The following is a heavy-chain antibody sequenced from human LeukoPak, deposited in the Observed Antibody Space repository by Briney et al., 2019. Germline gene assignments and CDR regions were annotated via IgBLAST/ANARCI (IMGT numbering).Heavy chain of an antibody. D-gene: IGHD2-15*01. Sequence: GSVKVSCKASGYTFTSYAMHWVRQAPGQRLEWMGWINAGNGNTKYSQKFQGRVTITRDTSASTAYMELSSLRSEDTAVYYCARGYCSGGSCYSWYYYYGMDVWGQGTAVTVSS. CDR3: ARGYCSGGSCYSWYYYYGMDV. V-gene: IGHV1-3*01. J-gene: IGHJ6*02. CDR2: INAGNGNT. CDR1: GYTFTSYA.